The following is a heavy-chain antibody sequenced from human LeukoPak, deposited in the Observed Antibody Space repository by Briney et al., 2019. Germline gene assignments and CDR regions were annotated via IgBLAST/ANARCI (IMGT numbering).Heavy chain of an antibody. CDR2: ISGSGYST. CDR3: AAQYSSTWYVGSY. D-gene: IGHD6-13*01. Sequence: PGGSLRLSCAASGFTFRSYAMSWVRQAPGKGLEWVSTISGSGYSTFYADSVKGRFTISRDNSKNTVYLQMNSLRAEDTAVYYCAAQYSSTWYVGSYWGQGTLVTVSS. V-gene: IGHV3-23*01. CDR1: GFTFRSYA. J-gene: IGHJ4*02.